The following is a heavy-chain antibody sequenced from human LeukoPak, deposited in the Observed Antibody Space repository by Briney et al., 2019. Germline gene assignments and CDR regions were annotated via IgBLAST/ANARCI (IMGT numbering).Heavy chain of an antibody. CDR1: GFTFSSYA. V-gene: IGHV3-23*01. Sequence: GGSLRLSCAASGFTFSSYAMSWVRQAPGKGLEWVSAISGSATTPYYADSVKGRFTISRDNSKNTLCLQMNSLRSEDTAVYYCAAGGIAVAPMTFDIWGQGTMVTVSS. D-gene: IGHD6-19*01. J-gene: IGHJ3*02. CDR3: AAGGIAVAPMTFDI. CDR2: ISGSATTP.